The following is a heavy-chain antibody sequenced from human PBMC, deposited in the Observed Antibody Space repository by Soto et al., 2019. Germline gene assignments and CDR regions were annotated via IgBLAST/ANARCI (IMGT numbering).Heavy chain of an antibody. Sequence: GASVKVSCKASGYTFTSYYMHWVRQAPGQGLEWMGIINPSGGSTSYAQKFQGRVTMTRDTSTSTVYMELSSLRSEDTAVYYCARALHFYDSGGYFYYWGQGTLVTVSS. CDR1: GYTFTSYY. D-gene: IGHD3-22*01. CDR3: ARALHFYDSGGYFYY. J-gene: IGHJ4*02. V-gene: IGHV1-46*01. CDR2: INPSGGST.